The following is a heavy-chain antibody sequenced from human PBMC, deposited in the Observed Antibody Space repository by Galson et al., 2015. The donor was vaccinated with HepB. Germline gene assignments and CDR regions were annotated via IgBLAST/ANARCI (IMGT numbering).Heavy chain of an antibody. J-gene: IGHJ4*02. V-gene: IGHV1-24*01. CDR2: FDPEDGET. D-gene: IGHD1-26*01. CDR1: GYTLTELS. Sequence: SVKVSCKVSGYTLTELSMHWVRQAPGKGLEWMGGFDPEDGETIYAQKFQGRVTMTEDTSTDTAYMELSSLRSEDTAVYYCATGKRGPGIVGATLDYWGQGTLVTVSS. CDR3: ATGKRGPGIVGATLDY.